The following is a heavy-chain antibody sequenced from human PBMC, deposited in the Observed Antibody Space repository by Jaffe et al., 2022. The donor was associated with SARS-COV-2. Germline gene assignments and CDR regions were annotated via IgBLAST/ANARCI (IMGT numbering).Heavy chain of an antibody. CDR2: ISYDGSNK. D-gene: IGHD3-10*01. CDR1: GFTFSSYA. CDR3: ARDRVLLWFGELLGVDY. J-gene: IGHJ4*02. Sequence: QVQLVESGGGVVQPGRSLRLSCAASGFTFSSYAMHWVRQAPGKGLEWVAVISYDGSNKYYADSVKGRFTISRDNSKNTLYLQMNSLRAEDTAVYYCARDRVLLWFGELLGVDYWGQGTLVTVSS. V-gene: IGHV3-30*04.